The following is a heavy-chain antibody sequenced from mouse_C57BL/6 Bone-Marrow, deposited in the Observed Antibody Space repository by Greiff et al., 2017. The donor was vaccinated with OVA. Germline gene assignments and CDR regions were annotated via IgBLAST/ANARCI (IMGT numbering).Heavy chain of an antibody. CDR2: IYPGSGST. Sequence: QVQLQQPGAELVKPGASVKMSCKASGYTFTSYWITWVKQRPGQGLEWIGDIYPGSGSTNYNEKFKSKATLTVDTSSSTAYMQLSSLTSEDSAVYYCAREDYDCGSSWAWFAYWGQGTLVTVSA. V-gene: IGHV1-55*01. CDR3: AREDYDCGSSWAWFAY. J-gene: IGHJ3*01. CDR1: GYTFTSYW. D-gene: IGHD1-1*01.